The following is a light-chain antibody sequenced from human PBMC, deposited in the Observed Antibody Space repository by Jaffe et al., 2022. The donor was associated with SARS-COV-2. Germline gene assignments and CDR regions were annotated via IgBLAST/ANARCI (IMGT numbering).Light chain of an antibody. CDR1: QSISNS. CDR2: RAS. CDR3: QQYNSFSGT. J-gene: IGKJ2*01. Sequence: DIQMTQSPSTLSASIGDRVTITCRASQSISNSLAWYQLKPGRAPNLLIYRASSLESGVPSRFSGSGSGTEFTLTISSLQPDDFATYYCQQYNSFSGTFGQGTKLEIK. V-gene: IGKV1-5*03.